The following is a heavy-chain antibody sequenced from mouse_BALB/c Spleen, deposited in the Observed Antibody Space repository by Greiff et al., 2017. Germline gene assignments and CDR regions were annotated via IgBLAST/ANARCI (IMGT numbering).Heavy chain of an antibody. CDR2: ISSGSSTI. V-gene: IGHV5-17*02. CDR1: GFTFSSFG. Sequence: EVQLVESGGGLVQPGGSRKLSCAASGFTFSSFGMHWVRQAPEKGLEWVAYISSGSSTIYYADTVKGRFTISRDNPKNTLFLQMTSLRSEDTAMYYCARRYGNYYYAMDYWGQGTSVTVSS. D-gene: IGHD2-1*01. J-gene: IGHJ4*01. CDR3: ARRYGNYYYAMDY.